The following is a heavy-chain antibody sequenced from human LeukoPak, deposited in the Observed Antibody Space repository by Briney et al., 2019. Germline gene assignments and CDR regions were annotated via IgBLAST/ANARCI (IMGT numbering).Heavy chain of an antibody. D-gene: IGHD4-23*01. Sequence: GGSLRLSCAASGFTFSSYAMSWVRQAPGKGLEWVSAISGSGGSTYYADSVKGRFTISRDNSKNTLYLQMNSLRAEDTAVYYCAKSFEALHDCGGDEWGQGTLVTVSS. V-gene: IGHV3-23*01. J-gene: IGHJ4*02. CDR1: GFTFSSYA. CDR3: AKSFEALHDCGGDE. CDR2: ISGSGGST.